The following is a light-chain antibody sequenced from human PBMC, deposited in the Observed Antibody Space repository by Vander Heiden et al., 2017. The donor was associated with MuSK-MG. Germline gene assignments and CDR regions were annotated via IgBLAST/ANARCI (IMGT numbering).Light chain of an antibody. Sequence: DIQMTQSPSTLSASVGDRVTITCRASQSISSWLAWYQQKPGKAPKLLIYKASSLERGVPSRFSGSGSGTEFTLTSSSRQPDDFATYYCQQYNSWTFGQGTKVEIK. J-gene: IGKJ1*01. CDR2: KAS. CDR1: QSISSW. V-gene: IGKV1-5*03. CDR3: QQYNSWT.